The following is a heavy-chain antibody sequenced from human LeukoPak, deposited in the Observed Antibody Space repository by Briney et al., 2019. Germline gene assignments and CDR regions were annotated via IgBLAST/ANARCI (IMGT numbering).Heavy chain of an antibody. J-gene: IGHJ6*02. D-gene: IGHD6-13*01. CDR1: GYTFTSYG. CDR3: AREGPVSSTSDYYYGMDV. CDR2: ISAYNGNT. V-gene: IGHV1-18*01. Sequence: ASVKVSCKASGYTFTSYGISWVRQAPGQGLEWMGWISAYNGNTNYAQKLQGRVTMTRDTSLSTAYMELSRLTSDDTAVYFCAREGPVSSTSDYYYGMDVWGQGTTVTVSS.